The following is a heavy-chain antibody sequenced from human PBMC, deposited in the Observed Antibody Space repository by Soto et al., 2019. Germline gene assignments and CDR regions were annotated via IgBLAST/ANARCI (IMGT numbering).Heavy chain of an antibody. Sequence: VSVKVSCKTSGYTFSNYGITWVRQAPGQPLEWLGWISLYSDGTNYAQKFQGRVSMTTDTSTTTAYMELRSLRSDDTAVYYCARVVPGAEAWFGPWGQGTLVTVS. V-gene: IGHV1-18*01. CDR1: GYTFSNYG. CDR3: ARVVPGAEAWFGP. J-gene: IGHJ5*02. CDR2: ISLYSDGT. D-gene: IGHD2-2*01.